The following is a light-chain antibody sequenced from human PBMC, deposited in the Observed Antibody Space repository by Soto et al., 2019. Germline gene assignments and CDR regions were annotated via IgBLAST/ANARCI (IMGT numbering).Light chain of an antibody. J-gene: IGLJ1*01. CDR2: DVS. Sequence: QSALTQPRSVSGSPGQSVAISCTGTTSDVGGYDYVSWHQQHPGKAPELIIFDVSKRPSGVPDRFSGSKSGNTASLTITGHQAEDEADYFCCSYAGDLYVFGSGTKVTVL. V-gene: IGLV2-11*01. CDR1: TSDVGGYDY. CDR3: CSYAGDLYV.